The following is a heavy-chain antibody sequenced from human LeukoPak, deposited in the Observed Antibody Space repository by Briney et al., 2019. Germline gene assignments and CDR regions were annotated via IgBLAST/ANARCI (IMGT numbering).Heavy chain of an antibody. V-gene: IGHV3-49*04. CDR2: IRNKANGGTA. Sequence: GGSLRLSCTGSGFTFSDYAMTWVRQAPGKGLEWVGFIRNKANGGTADYAASVKDRFTISRDDSKTIAYLQMNSLKTEDTAVYFCSRAYSTGWLGINDYWGQGALVTVSS. CDR1: GFTFSDYA. J-gene: IGHJ4*02. D-gene: IGHD6-19*01. CDR3: SRAYSTGWLGINDY.